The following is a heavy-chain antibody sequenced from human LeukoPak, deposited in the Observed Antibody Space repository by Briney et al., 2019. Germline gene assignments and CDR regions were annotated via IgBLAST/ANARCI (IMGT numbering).Heavy chain of an antibody. CDR3: ARDPKTYYDFWSGYYDAFDI. CDR1: GGSITSTIW. V-gene: IGHV4-4*02. Sequence: PSGTLSLTCAVSGGSITSTIWWSWVRQPPGKGLEWIGEIYHSGSTNYNPSLKSRVTISVDKSKNQFSLKLSSVTAADTAVYYCARDPKTYYDFWSGYYDAFDIWGQGTMVTVSS. D-gene: IGHD3-3*01. CDR2: IYHSGST. J-gene: IGHJ3*02.